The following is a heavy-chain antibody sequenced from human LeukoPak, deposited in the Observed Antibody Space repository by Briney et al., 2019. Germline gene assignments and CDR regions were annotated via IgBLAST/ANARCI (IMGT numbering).Heavy chain of an antibody. D-gene: IGHD2/OR15-2a*01. CDR2: IYYSGST. V-gene: IGHV4-59*11. CDR1: GGSISYHY. J-gene: IGHJ4*02. Sequence: SETLSLTCTVSGGSISYHYWSWIRQPPGKGLEWIGQIYYSGSTKYNPSLKSRVTISVDTSKNQFSLSLSSLTAADTAMYYCAREKYGRSHDYWGQGTLVTVSS. CDR3: AREKYGRSHDY.